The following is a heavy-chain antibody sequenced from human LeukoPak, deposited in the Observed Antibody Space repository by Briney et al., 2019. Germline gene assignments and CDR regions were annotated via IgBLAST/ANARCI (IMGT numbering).Heavy chain of an antibody. D-gene: IGHD2-15*01. J-gene: IGHJ5*02. CDR2: IIPIFGTA. CDR3: ARYVVVAATFDP. V-gene: IGHV1-69*13. Sequence: ASVKVSCKASGGTFSSYAISWVRQAPGQGLEWMGGIIPIFGTANYAQKFQGRVTITADESTSTAYMELSSLRSEDTAVYYCARYVVVAATFDPWGQGTLVTVSS. CDR1: GGTFSSYA.